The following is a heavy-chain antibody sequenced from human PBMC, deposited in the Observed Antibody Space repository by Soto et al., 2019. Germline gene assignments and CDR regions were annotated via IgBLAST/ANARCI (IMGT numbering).Heavy chain of an antibody. D-gene: IGHD6-13*01. J-gene: IGHJ3*02. V-gene: IGHV4-59*01. CDR1: GGSLNSYY. Sequence: PSETLSLTCTVSGGSLNSYYWTWIRQSPGKGLEWIGYASSTGSTNYNPSLKSRLTMSLDTSTNEVSLSLTSVTAADAAVYYCARDLDSSSWNDAFDIWGQGTMVTVSS. CDR2: ASSTGST. CDR3: ARDLDSSSWNDAFDI.